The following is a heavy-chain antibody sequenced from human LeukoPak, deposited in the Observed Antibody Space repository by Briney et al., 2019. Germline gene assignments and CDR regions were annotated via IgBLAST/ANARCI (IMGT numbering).Heavy chain of an antibody. CDR3: AKGRVVVAAVFFDY. CDR2: IIPIFGTA. D-gene: IGHD2-15*01. Sequence: SVKVSCKASGGTFSSYAISWVRQAPGQGLEWMGGIIPIFGTANYAQKFQGRVTITADESTSTAYMELSSLRSEDTAVYYCAKGRVVVAAVFFDYWGQGTLVTVSS. J-gene: IGHJ4*02. CDR1: GGTFSSYA. V-gene: IGHV1-69*13.